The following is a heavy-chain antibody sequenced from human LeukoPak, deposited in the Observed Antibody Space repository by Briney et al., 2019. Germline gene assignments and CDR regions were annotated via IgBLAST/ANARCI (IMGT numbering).Heavy chain of an antibody. D-gene: IGHD1-1*01. CDR2: ISNGGGSA. J-gene: IGHJ4*02. CDR1: GFTFSSYP. Sequence: PGGSLRLSCAASGFTFSSYPMSWVRQAPGKGLQWVSAISNGGGSAYYADSVKGRFTISRDNSKNTLNLQMNSLRAEDTAVYFCAKDLDGTTNYWGQGTLVTVSS. V-gene: IGHV3-23*01. CDR3: AKDLDGTTNY.